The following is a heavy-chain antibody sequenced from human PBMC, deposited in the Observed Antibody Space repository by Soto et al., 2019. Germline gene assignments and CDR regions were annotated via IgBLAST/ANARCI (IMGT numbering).Heavy chain of an antibody. CDR2: ISGSGGST. V-gene: IGHV3-23*01. CDR3: AKVDDYGSGSSLYYYYYYYMDV. CDR1: GFTFSSYA. Sequence: GGSLRLSCAASGFTFSSYAMSWVRQAPGKGLEWVSAISGSGGSTYYADSVKGRFTISRDNSKNTLYLQMNSLRAEDTAVYYCAKVDDYGSGSSLYYYYYYYMDVWGKGTTVTVSS. D-gene: IGHD3-10*01. J-gene: IGHJ6*03.